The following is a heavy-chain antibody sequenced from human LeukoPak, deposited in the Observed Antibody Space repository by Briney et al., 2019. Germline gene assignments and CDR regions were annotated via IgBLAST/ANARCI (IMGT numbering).Heavy chain of an antibody. J-gene: IGHJ5*02. CDR3: AREWFGEFGLKFDP. CDR1: GGSISSYY. D-gene: IGHD3-10*01. Sequence: SETLSHTCTVSGGSISSYYWSWIRQPPGKGLEWIGYIYYSGSTNYNPSLKSRVTISVDTSKNQFSLKLSSVTAADTAVYYCAREWFGEFGLKFDPWGQGTLVTVSS. V-gene: IGHV4-59*01. CDR2: IYYSGST.